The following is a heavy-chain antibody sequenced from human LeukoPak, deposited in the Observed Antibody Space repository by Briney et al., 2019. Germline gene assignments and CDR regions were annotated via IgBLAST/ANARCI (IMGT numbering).Heavy chain of an antibody. Sequence: GGPLRLSCAASGFSFSKYAMHWVRQAPGKGLEWVAVISFDETKKYYADSEKGRFTISRDNSNNTLFLQMNSLKTEDTAVYFCARMKVIKGASLDYWGQGSLVTVSS. CDR3: ARMKVIKGASLDY. J-gene: IGHJ4*02. V-gene: IGHV3-30-3*01. CDR2: ISFDETKK. CDR1: GFSFSKYA. D-gene: IGHD2/OR15-2a*01.